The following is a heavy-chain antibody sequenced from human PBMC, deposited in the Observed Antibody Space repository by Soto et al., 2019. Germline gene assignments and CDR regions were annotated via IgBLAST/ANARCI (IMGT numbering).Heavy chain of an antibody. V-gene: IGHV3-9*01. CDR1: GFTFDDYA. Sequence: EVQLVESGGGLVQPGRSLRLSCAASGFTFDDYAMHWVRQAPGKGLEWVSGISWNSGSIGYADSVKGRFTISRDNAKNSLYLQMNSLRAEDTALYYCAKDRGWELLQAWFDYWGQGTLVTVSS. J-gene: IGHJ4*02. CDR2: ISWNSGSI. CDR3: AKDRGWELLQAWFDY. D-gene: IGHD1-26*01.